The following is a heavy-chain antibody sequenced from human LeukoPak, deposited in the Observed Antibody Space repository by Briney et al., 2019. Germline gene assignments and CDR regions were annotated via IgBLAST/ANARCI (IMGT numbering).Heavy chain of an antibody. CDR3: ARDVAGGYYGMDV. J-gene: IGHJ6*04. V-gene: IGHV1-18*04. CDR1: GFGFSSYG. Sequence: GASVKVSCKASGFGFSSYGISWVRQAPGQGLEWMGWISAYNGNTNYAQKLQGRVTMTTDTSTSTAYMELRSLRSDDTAVYYCARDVAGGYYGMDVWGKGTTVTVSS. CDR2: ISAYNGNT. D-gene: IGHD3-10*01.